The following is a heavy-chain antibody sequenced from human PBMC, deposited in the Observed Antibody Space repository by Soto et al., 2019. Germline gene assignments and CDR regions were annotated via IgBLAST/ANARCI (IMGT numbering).Heavy chain of an antibody. CDR3: AGEKPRGGYSSRPAPYYFDY. CDR2: IWYDGSNK. CDR1: GFTFSSYG. V-gene: IGHV3-33*01. D-gene: IGHD6-13*01. Sequence: QVQLVESGGGVVQPGRSLRLSCAASGFTFSSYGMHWVRQAPGKGLEWVAVIWYDGSNKYYADSVKGRFTISRDISKTPLYLKRNSLGAEDRAVFYWAGEKPRGGYSSRPAPYYFDYWGQGTLVTVSS. J-gene: IGHJ4*02.